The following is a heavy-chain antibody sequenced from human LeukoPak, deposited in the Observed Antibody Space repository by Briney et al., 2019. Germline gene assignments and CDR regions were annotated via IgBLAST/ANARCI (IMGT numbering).Heavy chain of an antibody. Sequence: PGGSLRLSCAASGFTFNNYAMNWVRQPPGKGLEWVSRISGSGDTTYYADSVKGRFTISRDNFKNTLYLQMNYLRAADTAIYYCAKAISSAFYYYGMDVWGQGTTVSVSS. D-gene: IGHD6-19*01. CDR2: ISGSGDTT. J-gene: IGHJ6*02. CDR1: GFTFNNYA. V-gene: IGHV3-23*01. CDR3: AKAISSAFYYYGMDV.